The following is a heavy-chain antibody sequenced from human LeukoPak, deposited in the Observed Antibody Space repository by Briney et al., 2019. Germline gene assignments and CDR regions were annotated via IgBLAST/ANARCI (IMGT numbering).Heavy chain of an antibody. Sequence: PGGSLRLSCAASGFTFSSNSMNWVRQAPGKGLESVSYITSSSSTIYYADSVKGRFTISRDNAKDSLYLQMNSLRDEDTAVYYCARGAAGMAYFDYWGQGTLVTVSS. CDR1: GFTFSSNS. CDR3: ARGAAGMAYFDY. D-gene: IGHD5-18*01. CDR2: ITSSSSTI. J-gene: IGHJ4*02. V-gene: IGHV3-48*02.